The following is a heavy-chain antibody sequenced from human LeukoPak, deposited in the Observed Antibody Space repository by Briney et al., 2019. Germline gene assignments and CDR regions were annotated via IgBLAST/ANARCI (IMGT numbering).Heavy chain of an antibody. J-gene: IGHJ4*02. CDR1: GFTFSSDS. V-gene: IGHV3-21*01. CDR3: ARDLPKYYDFWSGYYGPMDY. Sequence: GGSLRLSCAASGFTFSSDSMNWVRQAPGKGLEWVSSISSSSSYIYYADSVKGRFTISRDNAKNTLYLQMNSLRAEDTAVYYCARDLPKYYDFWSGYYGPMDYWGQGTLVTVSS. CDR2: ISSSSSYI. D-gene: IGHD3-3*01.